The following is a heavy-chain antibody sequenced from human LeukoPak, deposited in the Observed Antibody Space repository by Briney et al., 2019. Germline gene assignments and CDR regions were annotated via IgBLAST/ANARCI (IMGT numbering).Heavy chain of an antibody. Sequence: PGRSLRLSCAASGFTFDDYAMHWVRQAPGKGLVWVSRIMSDGRSTYADSVKGRFTISRDTAKNTLYLQRNSLRAEDTAVYYCAKPSSGSGTYYVADYWGQGTLVTVSS. CDR2: IMSDGRST. J-gene: IGHJ4*02. D-gene: IGHD3-10*01. CDR1: GFTFDDYA. CDR3: AKPSSGSGTYYVADY. V-gene: IGHV3-9*01.